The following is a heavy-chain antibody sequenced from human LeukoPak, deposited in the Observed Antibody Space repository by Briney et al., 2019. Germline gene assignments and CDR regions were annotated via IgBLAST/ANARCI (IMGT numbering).Heavy chain of an antibody. D-gene: IGHD6-19*01. CDR1: GYSISSGYY. CDR2: IYHSGST. CDR3: ARERQWLVQGRGYFDY. V-gene: IGHV4-38-2*02. Sequence: PSETLSLTCTVSGYSISSGYYWGWIRQPPGKGLEWIGSIYHSGSTYYNPSLKSRVTISVDTSKNQFSLKLSSVTAADTAVYYCARERQWLVQGRGYFDYWGQGTLVTVSS. J-gene: IGHJ4*02.